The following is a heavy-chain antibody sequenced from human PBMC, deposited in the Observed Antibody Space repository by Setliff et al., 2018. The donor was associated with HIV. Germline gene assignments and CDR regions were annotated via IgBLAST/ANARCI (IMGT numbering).Heavy chain of an antibody. Sequence: SETLSLTCAVDGGSFSAYYWGWIRQPPGKGPEWIGSIHHSGSAHFNPSLKSRVAVSVDTSENQVFLTLSSVTAADTAVYYCASPRSLLVWYDAFDIWGQGTTVTVSS. J-gene: IGHJ3*02. D-gene: IGHD3-16*01. V-gene: IGHV4-34*01. CDR1: GGSFSAYY. CDR2: IHHSGSA. CDR3: ASPRSLLVWYDAFDI.